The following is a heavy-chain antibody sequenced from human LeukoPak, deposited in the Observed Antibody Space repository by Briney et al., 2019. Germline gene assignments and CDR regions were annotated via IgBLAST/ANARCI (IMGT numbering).Heavy chain of an antibody. J-gene: IGHJ4*02. CDR1: GGSISSYY. CDR3: ARDSYGDYYFDY. D-gene: IGHD4-17*01. Sequence: SETLSLTCTVSGGSISSYYWSWIRQPPGKGLEWIGYIYYSGSTNYNPSLKSRVTISVDTSKNQFSLKLSSVTAADTAVYYCARDSYGDYYFDYWGQGTLVTVSS. V-gene: IGHV4-59*01. CDR2: IYYSGST.